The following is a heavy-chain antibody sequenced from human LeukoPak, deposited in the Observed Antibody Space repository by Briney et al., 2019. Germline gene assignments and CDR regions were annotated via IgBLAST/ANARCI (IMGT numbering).Heavy chain of an antibody. J-gene: IGHJ4*02. Sequence: PSETLSLTCTVSGGSISSYYWSWIRQPPGKGLEWIGYIYYSGSTNYNPSLKSRVTISVVTSKNQFSLKLSSVTAADTAVYYCARGDYYDSSGYYGPYDYWGQGTLVTVSS. V-gene: IGHV4-59*01. CDR2: IYYSGST. D-gene: IGHD3-22*01. CDR3: ARGDYYDSSGYYGPYDY. CDR1: GGSISSYY.